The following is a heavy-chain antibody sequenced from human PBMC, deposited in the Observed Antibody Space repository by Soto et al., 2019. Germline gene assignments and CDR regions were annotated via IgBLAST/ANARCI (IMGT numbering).Heavy chain of an antibody. CDR3: AREIGDIVVVPAAMSGWFDP. Sequence: QLQLQESGPGLVKPSETLSLTCTVSGGSISSSSYYWGWIRQPPGKGLEWIGSIYYSGGTYYNPSLKSRVTISVDTSKNQFSLKLSSVTAADTAVYYCAREIGDIVVVPAAMSGWFDPWGQGTLVTVSS. CDR1: GGSISSSSYY. J-gene: IGHJ5*02. V-gene: IGHV4-39*02. CDR2: IYYSGGT. D-gene: IGHD2-2*01.